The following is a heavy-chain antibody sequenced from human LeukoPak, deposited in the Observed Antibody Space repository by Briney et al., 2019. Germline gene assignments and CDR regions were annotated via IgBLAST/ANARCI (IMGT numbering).Heavy chain of an antibody. D-gene: IGHD1-26*01. CDR2: ISGSGGNT. CDR3: AKLTGATVPFDC. V-gene: IGHV3-23*01. J-gene: IGHJ4*02. Sequence: GGSLRLSCEASGFPFSSYAMSWVRQAPGKGLEWVSTISGSGGNTYYADSVKGRFTISRDNSKNTLYLQINSLRAEDTAVFYCAKLTGATVPFDCWGQGTLVTVSS. CDR1: GFPFSSYA.